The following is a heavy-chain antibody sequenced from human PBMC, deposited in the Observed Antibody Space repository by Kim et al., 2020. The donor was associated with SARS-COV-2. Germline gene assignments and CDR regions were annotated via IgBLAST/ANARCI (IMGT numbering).Heavy chain of an antibody. J-gene: IGHJ6*02. Sequence: GGSLRLSCAASGFTFSSYAMSWVRQAPGKGLEWVSAISGSGGSTYYADSVKGRFTISRDNSKNTLYLQMNSLRAEDMAVYYCAKDGDYGSGSYYKRGPPYYYYGMDVWGQGTTVTVSS. CDR1: GFTFSSYA. CDR3: AKDGDYGSGSYYKRGPPYYYYGMDV. V-gene: IGHV3-23*01. CDR2: ISGSGGST. D-gene: IGHD3-10*01.